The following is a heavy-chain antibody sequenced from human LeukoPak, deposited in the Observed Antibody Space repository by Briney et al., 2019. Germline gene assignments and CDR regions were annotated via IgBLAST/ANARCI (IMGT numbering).Heavy chain of an antibody. CDR3: ARWLRFAYYEFWSGRSWFDP. J-gene: IGHJ5*02. Sequence: SETLSLTCTVSGASISGSGYYWGWIGQPPGKGLEWIGSIYSSGSTYYNASLQSLVTISIETSKYQISLRLNSVTAADTAVYYCARWLRFAYYEFWSGRSWFDPWGQGTLVTVSS. CDR2: IYSSGST. V-gene: IGHV4-39*01. CDR1: GASISGSGYY. D-gene: IGHD3-3*01.